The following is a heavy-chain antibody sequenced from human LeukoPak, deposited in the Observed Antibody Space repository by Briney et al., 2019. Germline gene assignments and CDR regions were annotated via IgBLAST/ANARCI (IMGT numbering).Heavy chain of an antibody. V-gene: IGHV3-30*18. CDR3: AKDLNYDILTGYSFDY. CDR2: ISYDGSNK. D-gene: IGHD3-9*01. J-gene: IGHJ4*02. Sequence: GGSLRLSCAASGFTFSSYGMHWVRQAPGKGLEWVAVISYDGSNKCYADSVKGRFTISRDNSKNTLYLQMNSLRAEDTAVYYCAKDLNYDILTGYSFDYWGQGTLVTVSS. CDR1: GFTFSSYG.